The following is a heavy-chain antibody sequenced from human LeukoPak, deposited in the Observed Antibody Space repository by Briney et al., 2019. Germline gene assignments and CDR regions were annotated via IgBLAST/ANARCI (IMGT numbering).Heavy chain of an antibody. J-gene: IGHJ4*02. CDR1: GGSISSGDYY. V-gene: IGHV4-30-4*01. D-gene: IGHD4-17*01. CDR3: ARQIYGDLYYFDY. CDR2: IYYSGSS. Sequence: SQTLSLSCTVSGGSISSGDYYWSWIRQPPGKGLEWIGYIYYSGSSYYIPSLKSRVTMSVDTSKNQFSLRLSSVTAADTAVYYCARQIYGDLYYFDYWGQGTLVTVSS.